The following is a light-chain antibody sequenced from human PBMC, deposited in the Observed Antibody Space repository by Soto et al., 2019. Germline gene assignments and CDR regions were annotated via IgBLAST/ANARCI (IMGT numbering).Light chain of an antibody. Sequence: IQMTLSTSTLSGSVGGRVTITCRASHTISSWLAWYQQKPGKAPKLLIYKASTLKSGVPSRFSGSGSGTEFTLTISSLQPDDFATYYCQHFNSYPWTFGQGTKVDIK. V-gene: IGKV1-5*03. CDR2: KAS. CDR3: QHFNSYPWT. J-gene: IGKJ1*01. CDR1: HTISSW.